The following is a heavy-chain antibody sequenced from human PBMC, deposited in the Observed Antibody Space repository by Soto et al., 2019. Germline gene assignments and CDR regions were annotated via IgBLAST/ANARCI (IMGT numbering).Heavy chain of an antibody. Sequence: ASVKVSCKASGYTFTSYYMHWVRQAPGQGLEWMGIINPSGGSTSYAQKFQGRVTMTRDTSTSTVYMELSSLRSEDTAVYYCARDGQQLGRLYYFDYWGQGNMVTVSS. J-gene: IGHJ4*02. CDR1: GYTFTSYY. CDR2: INPSGGST. V-gene: IGHV1-46*01. CDR3: ARDGQQLGRLYYFDY. D-gene: IGHD6-13*01.